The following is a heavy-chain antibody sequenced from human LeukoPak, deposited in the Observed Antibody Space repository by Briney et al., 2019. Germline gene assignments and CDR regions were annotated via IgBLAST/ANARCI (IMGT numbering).Heavy chain of an antibody. CDR2: ISISGGTT. D-gene: IGHD6-13*01. Sequence: AGGSLRLSCATFGFTFSSYGMTWVRQAPGKGLEWVSTISISGGTTYYADSVKGRSSISRDNSKSTVYLQLNSLRAEDTAVYYCARRAADPPYLYMDVWGNGTTVTVSS. CDR1: GFTFSSYG. CDR3: ARRAADPPYLYMDV. V-gene: IGHV3-23*01. J-gene: IGHJ6*03.